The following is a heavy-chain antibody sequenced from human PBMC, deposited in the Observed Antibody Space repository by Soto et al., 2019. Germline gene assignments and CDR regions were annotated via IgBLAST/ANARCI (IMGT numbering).Heavy chain of an antibody. J-gene: IGHJ3*02. Sequence: KPSETLSLTCTVSGGSISSYYWSWIRQPAGKGLEWIGRIYTSGSTNYNPSLKSRVTMSVDTSKNQFSLKLSSVTAADTAVYYCARDIGTAMVSDAFDIWGQGTVVTVSS. V-gene: IGHV4-4*07. CDR3: ARDIGTAMVSDAFDI. CDR1: GGSISSYY. D-gene: IGHD5-18*01. CDR2: IYTSGST.